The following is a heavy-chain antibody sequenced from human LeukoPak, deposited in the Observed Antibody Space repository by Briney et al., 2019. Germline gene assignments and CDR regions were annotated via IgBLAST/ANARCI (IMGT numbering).Heavy chain of an antibody. V-gene: IGHV2-5*02. D-gene: IGHD5-18*01. Sequence: SGPALVKPTQTLTLTCTFSGFSLSTIGMGVGWIRQPPGEALEWLALIYWDDDKRYSPSLKSRLTITKDISKNQVVLTLTNVDPADTATYYCARRRHDGYSYGYDVFDVWGQGTMVTVSS. CDR2: IYWDDDK. J-gene: IGHJ3*01. CDR1: GFSLSTIGMG. CDR3: ARRRHDGYSYGYDVFDV.